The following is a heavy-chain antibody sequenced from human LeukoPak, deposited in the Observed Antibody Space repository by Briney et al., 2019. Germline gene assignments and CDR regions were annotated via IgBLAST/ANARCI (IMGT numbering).Heavy chain of an antibody. CDR1: GFTFSNYA. CDR2: ISYDGSNK. V-gene: IGHV3-30-3*01. J-gene: IGHJ4*02. D-gene: IGHD2-15*01. CDR3: ARDRGGNFDY. Sequence: GGSLRLSCGAPGFTFSNYAMNWVRQAPGKGLEWEAFISYDGSNKYYADSVKGRFTISRDNSKNTLYLQMNSLRAEDTAVYYCARDRGGNFDYWGQGTLVTVSS.